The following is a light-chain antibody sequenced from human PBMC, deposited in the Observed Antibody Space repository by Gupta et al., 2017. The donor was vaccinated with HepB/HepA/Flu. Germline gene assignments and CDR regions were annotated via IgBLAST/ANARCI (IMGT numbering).Light chain of an antibody. Sequence: EIVMTQSPATLSVSPGERATLSCRASQSVSSTLAWYQQKPGQAPTLLIYGASTRATGIPARFSGSGSGTEFTLTISSLQSEYVGVDYCQQYNSWPPGYTFGQGTKLEIK. CDR1: QSVSST. CDR3: QQYNSWPPGYT. V-gene: IGKV3-15*01. CDR2: GAS. J-gene: IGKJ2*01.